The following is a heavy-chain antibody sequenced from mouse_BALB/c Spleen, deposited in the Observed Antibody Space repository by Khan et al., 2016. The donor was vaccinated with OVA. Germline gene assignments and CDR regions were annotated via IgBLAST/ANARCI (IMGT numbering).Heavy chain of an antibody. CDR2: INPSNSYT. Sequence: QVQLKQSGAELARPGASVKMSCKASGYTFTSYTIHWIKKRPGQGLEWIGYINPSNSYTNYNQKFKDKATLTTDKSSTTAYLQLSSLTSDDSAVYNCVRDGAYRRNDGLFAYWGQGTLVTVSA. CDR3: VRDGAYRRNDGLFAY. CDR1: GYTFTSYT. D-gene: IGHD2-14*01. J-gene: IGHJ3*01. V-gene: IGHV1-4*01.